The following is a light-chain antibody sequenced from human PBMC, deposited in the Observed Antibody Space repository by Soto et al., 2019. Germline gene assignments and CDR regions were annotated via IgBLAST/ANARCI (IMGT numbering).Light chain of an antibody. J-gene: IGKJ1*01. Sequence: DIQMTQSPSSLSASVGDRVTITCRASQNINSYLNWYQQKPGKAPKLLIYAASSLQSGVPSRFSGSGSGIDFTLTISSLQPEDFATYYCQESYTTPVAFGQGTKVEIK. V-gene: IGKV1-39*01. CDR1: QNINSY. CDR3: QESYTTPVA. CDR2: AAS.